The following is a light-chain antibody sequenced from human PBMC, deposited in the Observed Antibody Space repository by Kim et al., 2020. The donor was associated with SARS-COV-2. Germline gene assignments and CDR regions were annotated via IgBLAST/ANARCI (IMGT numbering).Light chain of an antibody. J-gene: IGKJ1*01. V-gene: IGKV1-5*03. CDR2: KAS. CDR1: QSISSW. CDR3: QQDSTYPWT. Sequence: ASVGDRVTITCRASQSISSWLAWYQQKPGKAPKLLIYKASSLESGVPSRFSGSGSGTEFTLTISSLQPDDFATYYCQQDSTYPWTFGQGTKVDIK.